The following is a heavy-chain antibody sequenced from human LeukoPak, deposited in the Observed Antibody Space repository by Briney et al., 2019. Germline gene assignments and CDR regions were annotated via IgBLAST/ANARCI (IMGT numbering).Heavy chain of an antibody. CDR1: GGSISSSY. Sequence: PSETLSLTCAVSGGSISSSYWSWIRQPPGKGLECIGYIYYSGSTSYNPSLKSRVTMSVDTSKNQFSLKLSSVTAADTAVYYCARSLDSDGDPSEFDYWGQGTLVTVSS. D-gene: IGHD4-17*01. V-gene: IGHV4-59*12. CDR2: IYYSGST. J-gene: IGHJ4*02. CDR3: ARSLDSDGDPSEFDY.